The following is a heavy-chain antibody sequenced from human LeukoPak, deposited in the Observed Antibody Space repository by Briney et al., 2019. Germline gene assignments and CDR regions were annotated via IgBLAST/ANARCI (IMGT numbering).Heavy chain of an antibody. D-gene: IGHD6-13*01. Sequence: GGSLRLSCAASGFTFGIYWMSWVRQPPGKGLEWVANIKHDGSEKYYVDSVKGRFTISRDNAKNSLYLQMYSLRAEDTAVYYCARVGTAEGTLEDYWGQGTLVTVSS. J-gene: IGHJ4*02. V-gene: IGHV3-7*01. CDR2: IKHDGSEK. CDR3: ARVGTAEGTLEDY. CDR1: GFTFGIYW.